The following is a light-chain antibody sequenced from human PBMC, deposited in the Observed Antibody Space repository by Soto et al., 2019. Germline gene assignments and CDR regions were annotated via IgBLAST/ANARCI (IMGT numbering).Light chain of an antibody. Sequence: QSALTQPASVSGSPGQSITISCTGTSSDVGGYNYVSWYQQHPGKAPKLMIYDVSNRPPGVSDRFSVSKSGNTASLTISNLQAEDEADYYCSSYTSSGTYVFGTGTKLTVL. CDR1: SSDVGGYNY. CDR2: DVS. CDR3: SSYTSSGTYV. V-gene: IGLV2-14*01. J-gene: IGLJ1*01.